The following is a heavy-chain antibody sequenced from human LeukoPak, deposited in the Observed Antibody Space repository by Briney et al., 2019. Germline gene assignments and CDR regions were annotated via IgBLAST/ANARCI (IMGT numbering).Heavy chain of an antibody. Sequence: ASVKVSCKASGGTFSSYTISWVRQTPGQGLEWMGRIIPILGIANYAQKFQGRVTITADKSTSTAYMELSSLRSEDTAVYYCARDGEGTTIFGVGHWFDPWGQGTLVTVSS. CDR1: GGTFSSYT. CDR3: ARDGEGTTIFGVGHWFDP. D-gene: IGHD3-3*01. CDR2: IIPILGIA. V-gene: IGHV1-69*04. J-gene: IGHJ5*02.